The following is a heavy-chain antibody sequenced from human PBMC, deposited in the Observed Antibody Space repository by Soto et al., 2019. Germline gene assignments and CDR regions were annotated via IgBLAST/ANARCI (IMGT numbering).Heavy chain of an antibody. V-gene: IGHV3-30-3*01. J-gene: IGHJ4*02. CDR2: ITNDGNYE. D-gene: IGHD6-19*01. CDR1: GFTFSTYA. Sequence: QVQLVESGGGVVQPGRSLRLSCAASGFTFSTYAMQWVRQVPGRGLEWVAVITNDGNYEYYADSVKGRFTISRDNSKNTLYLQMNSLRAEDTAVYHCASDGHIAVAGSFDYWGQGTLVTVSS. CDR3: ASDGHIAVAGSFDY.